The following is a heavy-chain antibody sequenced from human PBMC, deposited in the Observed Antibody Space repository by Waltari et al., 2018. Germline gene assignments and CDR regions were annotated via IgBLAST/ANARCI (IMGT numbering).Heavy chain of an antibody. Sequence: EVHLLASGGGLAQPGGSLRLSCAASGFNFIIYALSWVRRAPGKGWGWVSGISDSGVITKYADSGKGRLPVSRDNFKNVLYLQMDSMRVEDTAVYYCAKDPTDSESPREGHSPFDVWGQGTMVTVS. J-gene: IGHJ3*01. CDR3: AKDPTDSESPREGHSPFDV. D-gene: IGHD1-26*01. CDR2: ISDSGVIT. V-gene: IGHV3-23*01. CDR1: GFNFIIYA.